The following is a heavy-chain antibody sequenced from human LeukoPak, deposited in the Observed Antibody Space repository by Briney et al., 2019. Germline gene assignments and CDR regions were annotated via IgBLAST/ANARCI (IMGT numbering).Heavy chain of an antibody. Sequence: AGXSLRLSCAACGFTFSSYEMKWVGQAQGKGLEWVSYISSSGSTIYYEDSVKGGFTMYRDNAKNSLYLQMNSLRAEDTAVYYCARVGGYYDSSGYFGYWGQGTLVTVSS. CDR2: ISSSGSTI. D-gene: IGHD3-22*01. CDR3: ARVGGYYDSSGYFGY. V-gene: IGHV3-48*03. CDR1: GFTFSSYE. J-gene: IGHJ4*02.